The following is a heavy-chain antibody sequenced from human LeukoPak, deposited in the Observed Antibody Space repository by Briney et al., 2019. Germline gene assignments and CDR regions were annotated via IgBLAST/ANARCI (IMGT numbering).Heavy chain of an antibody. CDR1: GFTVSSNY. CDR3: ASAYDSSGDYFGS. D-gene: IGHD3-22*01. V-gene: IGHV3-7*01. Sequence: GGSLRLSCAASGFTVSSNYMSWVRQAPGKGLEWVANINQDGTEKYYVDSVKGRFTISRDNAKNSLYFQMNSLRAEDTAVYYCASAYDSSGDYFGSWGQGTLVTVSS. J-gene: IGHJ4*02. CDR2: INQDGTEK.